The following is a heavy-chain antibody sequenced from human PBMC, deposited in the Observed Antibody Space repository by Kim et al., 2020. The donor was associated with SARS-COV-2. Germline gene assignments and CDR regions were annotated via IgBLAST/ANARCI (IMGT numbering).Heavy chain of an antibody. Sequence: SETLSLTCTVSGGSISSYYWSWVRQPPGKGLEWIGYIYYSGSTNYNPSLKSQVTISVDMSKNQFSLNLSSVTAADTAVYYCARAKYGSGLFDYWGQGTLVTVSS. CDR1: GGSISSYY. D-gene: IGHD3-10*01. CDR2: IYYSGST. CDR3: ARAKYGSGLFDY. V-gene: IGHV4-59*01. J-gene: IGHJ4*02.